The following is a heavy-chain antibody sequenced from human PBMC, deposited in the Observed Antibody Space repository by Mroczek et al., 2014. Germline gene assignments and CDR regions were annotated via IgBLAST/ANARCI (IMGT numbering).Heavy chain of an antibody. D-gene: IGHD3-10*01. V-gene: IGHV4-61*02. J-gene: IGHJ4*02. CDR3: ACKPWRDYYYGSGTLEGDDY. CDR1: GGSISSGSYY. CDR2: IYTSGST. Sequence: QVQLQQWGPGLVKPSQTLSLTCTVSGGSISSGSYYWSWIRQPAGKGLEWIGRIYTSGSTNYNPSLKSRVTISVDTSKNQFSLKLSSVTAADTAVYYCACKPWRDYYYGSGTLEGDDYWGQGTLVTVSS.